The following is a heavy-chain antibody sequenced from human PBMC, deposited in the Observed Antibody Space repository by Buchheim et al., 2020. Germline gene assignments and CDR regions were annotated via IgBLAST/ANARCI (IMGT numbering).Heavy chain of an antibody. Sequence: EVELEESGGGLVQPGGSLRLSCAASGFTFSSFWMHWVRQAPGKGLEWVSRIKNDGSSTDYADSVKGRFIISRDNSKSTLYLQMNSLRVDDTAVYYCARTATEPEYWGQGTL. V-gene: IGHV3-74*01. CDR1: GFTFSSFW. CDR2: IKNDGSST. J-gene: IGHJ4*02. D-gene: IGHD1-14*01. CDR3: ARTATEPEY.